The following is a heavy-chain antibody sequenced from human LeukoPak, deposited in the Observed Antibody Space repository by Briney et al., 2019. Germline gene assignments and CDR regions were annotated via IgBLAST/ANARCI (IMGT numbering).Heavy chain of an antibody. CDR3: VALGDRIY. Sequence: GGSLRLSRAASGFTFSSYDMHWVRQATGKGLEWVSAISAAGDTYYLDSVKGRFTISRENAKNSLYLQMNSLRAGDAAVYYCVALGDRIYWGQGTLVTVSS. J-gene: IGHJ4*02. CDR1: GFTFSSYD. D-gene: IGHD2-21*02. CDR2: ISAAGDT. V-gene: IGHV3-13*01.